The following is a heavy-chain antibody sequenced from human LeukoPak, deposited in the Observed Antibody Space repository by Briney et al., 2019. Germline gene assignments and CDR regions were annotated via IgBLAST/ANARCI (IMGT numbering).Heavy chain of an antibody. V-gene: IGHV1-69*05. CDR1: GGTFSSYA. CDR3: AREWELHLFDY. Sequence: GASVKVSCKASGGTFSSYAINWVRQAPGQGLEWMGRIIPIFGTANYAQKFQGRVTITTDESTSTAYMELSGLRSEDTAVYYCAREWELHLFDYWGQGALVTVSS. J-gene: IGHJ4*02. D-gene: IGHD1-26*01. CDR2: IIPIFGTA.